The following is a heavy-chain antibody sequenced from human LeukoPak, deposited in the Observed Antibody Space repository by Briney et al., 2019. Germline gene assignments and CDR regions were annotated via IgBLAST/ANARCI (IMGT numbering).Heavy chain of an antibody. Sequence: ASVKVSCKASGYTFTSYGISWVRQAPGQGLEWMGWISAYNGNTNYAQKLQGRVTMTTDTSTSTAYMELRSLRSDDTAVYYCARDYRAAAGRGYFQHWGQGTLVTVSS. V-gene: IGHV1-18*01. CDR1: GYTFTSYG. CDR3: ARDYRAAAGRGYFQH. J-gene: IGHJ1*01. D-gene: IGHD6-13*01. CDR2: ISAYNGNT.